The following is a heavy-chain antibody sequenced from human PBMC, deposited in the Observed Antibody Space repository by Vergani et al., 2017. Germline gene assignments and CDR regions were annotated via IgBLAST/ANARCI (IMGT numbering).Heavy chain of an antibody. Sequence: EVQLVESGGGLVQPGGSLRLSCAASGFTFSSYSMNWVRQAPGKGLEWVSYISSSSSTIYYADSVKGRFTISRDNAKNSLYLQMNSLRAEDTAVYYCASSETYYYDSSGYYPYFDYWGQGTLVTVSS. V-gene: IGHV3-48*04. CDR1: GFTFSSYS. CDR3: ASSETYYYDSSGYYPYFDY. J-gene: IGHJ4*02. D-gene: IGHD3-22*01. CDR2: ISSSSSTI.